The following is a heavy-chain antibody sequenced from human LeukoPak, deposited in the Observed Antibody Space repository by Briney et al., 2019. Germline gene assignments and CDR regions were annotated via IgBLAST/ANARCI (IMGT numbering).Heavy chain of an antibody. Sequence: PSETLSLTCAVYGGSFSGYYWSWIRQPPGKGLEWIGEISHSGSTNYNPSLKRRVTISVDTSKNQFSLKLSSVTAAGTAVYYCASGTLCSGGSCYPRWLDYWGQGTLVTVSS. D-gene: IGHD2-15*01. CDR1: GGSFSGYY. CDR3: ASGTLCSGGSCYPRWLDY. V-gene: IGHV4-34*01. J-gene: IGHJ4*02. CDR2: ISHSGST.